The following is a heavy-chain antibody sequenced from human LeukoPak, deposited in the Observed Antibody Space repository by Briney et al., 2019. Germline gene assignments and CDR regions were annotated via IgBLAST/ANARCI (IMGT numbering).Heavy chain of an antibody. V-gene: IGHV3-30*04. D-gene: IGHD3-3*01. Sequence: PGGSLRLSCAASVFTFSTYTMHWVHQAPGKGLEWVAVIFYDGTNKKYADSVKGRFTISRDNSKNTLDLQMNSLRTEDTALYYCARDFGCDYDFRRGYGLESWGQGTRVTVSS. CDR1: VFTFSTYT. CDR2: IFYDGTNK. CDR3: ARDFGCDYDFRRGYGLES. J-gene: IGHJ4*02.